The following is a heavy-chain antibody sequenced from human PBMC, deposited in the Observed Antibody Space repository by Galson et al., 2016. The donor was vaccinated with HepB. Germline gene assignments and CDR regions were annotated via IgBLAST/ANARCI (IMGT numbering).Heavy chain of an antibody. V-gene: IGHV1-2*02. CDR2: INPNSGGT. Sequence: SVKVSCKASGYTFTGYFINWVRQAPGQGLEWMGWINPNSGGTTFAPKFRGRVSMTRDTSTSTVYMELTRLRSDDTAVYYCARGLDLLATTGQWFDPWGQGTLVTVSS. J-gene: IGHJ5*02. D-gene: IGHD5-12*01. CDR3: ARGLDLLATTGQWFDP. CDR1: GYTFTGYF.